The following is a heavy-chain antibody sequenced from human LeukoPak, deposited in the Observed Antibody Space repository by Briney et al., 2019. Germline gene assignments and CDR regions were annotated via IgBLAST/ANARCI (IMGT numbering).Heavy chain of an antibody. CDR3: ARARGVFTVRGYYFDY. CDR1: GGTFSSYA. D-gene: IGHD3-10*01. V-gene: IGHV1-69*01. J-gene: IGHJ4*02. Sequence: SVEVSCKASGGTFSSYAISGVRQAPGQGLEGMGGIIPIFGTANYAQKFQGRVTITADESTRTAYMELTSLRSEHTAVYYCARARGVFTVRGYYFDYWGQGTLVTVSS. CDR2: IIPIFGTA.